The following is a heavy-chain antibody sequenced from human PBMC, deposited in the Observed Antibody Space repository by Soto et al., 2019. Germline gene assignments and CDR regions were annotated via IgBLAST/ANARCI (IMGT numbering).Heavy chain of an antibody. CDR1: GFTFSNYA. D-gene: IGHD2-15*01. Sequence: PGGSLRLSCAASGFTFSNYAMSWVRQAPGKGLEWVSTISGSGAGTYNSESVWGRFTISRDNSKNTLYLQMNSLRAEDTAVYYCAKLLPRAFDIWGQGTMVTVSS. CDR2: ISGSGAGT. CDR3: AKLLPRAFDI. V-gene: IGHV3-23*01. J-gene: IGHJ3*02.